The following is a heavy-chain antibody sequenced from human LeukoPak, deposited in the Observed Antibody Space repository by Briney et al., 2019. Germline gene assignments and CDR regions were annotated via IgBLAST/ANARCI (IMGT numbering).Heavy chain of an antibody. CDR1: GGSFSGYY. CDR3: ARARQVIVVVVAAKGYYFDY. D-gene: IGHD2-15*01. Sequence: SETLSLTCAVYGGSFSGYYWSWIRQPPGKGLEWIGEINHSGSTNYNPSLKSRVTISVDTSKNQFPLKLSSVTAADTAVYYCARARQVIVVVVAAKGYYFDYWGQGTLVTVSS. V-gene: IGHV4-34*01. CDR2: INHSGST. J-gene: IGHJ4*02.